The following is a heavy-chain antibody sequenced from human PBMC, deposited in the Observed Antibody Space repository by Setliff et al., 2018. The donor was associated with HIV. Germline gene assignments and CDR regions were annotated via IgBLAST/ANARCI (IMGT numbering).Heavy chain of an antibody. CDR2: ITTVFDSS. D-gene: IGHD6-6*01. J-gene: IGHJ5*01. V-gene: IGHV1-69*13. CDR1: GGTFSSHG. Sequence: SVKVSCKASGGTFSSHGISWVRQAPGQGLEWMGEITTVFDSSNYAQNFQGRLTITADASTSTAYMDLSSLTAEDTALYYCARSGGIAARWFDSWGQGTPVTVSS. CDR3: ARSGGIAARWFDS.